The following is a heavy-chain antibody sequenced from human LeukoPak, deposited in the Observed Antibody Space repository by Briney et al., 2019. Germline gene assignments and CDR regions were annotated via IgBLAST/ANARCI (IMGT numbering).Heavy chain of an antibody. J-gene: IGHJ3*02. CDR1: GYTFTSYA. D-gene: IGHD3-9*01. CDR2: INAGNGNT. CDR3: ARVGTILYAFDI. Sequence: ASVTVSCKASGYTFTSYAMHWVRQAPGQRLEWMGWINAGNGNTKYSQKFQGRVTITADESTSTAYMELSSLRSEDTAVYYCARVGTILYAFDIWGQGTMVTVSS. V-gene: IGHV1-3*01.